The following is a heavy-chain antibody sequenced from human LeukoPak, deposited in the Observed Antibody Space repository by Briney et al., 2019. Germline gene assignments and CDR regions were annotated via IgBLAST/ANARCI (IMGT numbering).Heavy chain of an antibody. CDR1: GFTFSSYG. D-gene: IGHD3-16*02. J-gene: IGHJ4*02. V-gene: IGHV3-30*18. CDR2: ISYDGSNK. CDR3: AKDRSSTFDY. Sequence: PGRSLRLSCAASGFTFSSYGMHWVRQAPGKGLEWVAVISYDGSNKYYADSVKGRFTISRDNSKNTLYLQMNSLRAEHTAVYYCAKDRSSTFDYWGQGPLVTVSS.